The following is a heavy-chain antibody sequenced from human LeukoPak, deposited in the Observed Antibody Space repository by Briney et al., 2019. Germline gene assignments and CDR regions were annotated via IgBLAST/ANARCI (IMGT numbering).Heavy chain of an antibody. Sequence: GGSLRLSRAASGFTFSSYEMNWVRQAPGKGLECVSYISSSGSTIYYADSVKGRFTISRDNAKNSLYLQMNSLRAEDTAVYYCARVNWYSSSRYELRYFDYWGQGTLVTVSS. CDR1: GFTFSSYE. J-gene: IGHJ4*02. CDR3: ARVNWYSSSRYELRYFDY. V-gene: IGHV3-48*03. D-gene: IGHD6-13*01. CDR2: ISSSGSTI.